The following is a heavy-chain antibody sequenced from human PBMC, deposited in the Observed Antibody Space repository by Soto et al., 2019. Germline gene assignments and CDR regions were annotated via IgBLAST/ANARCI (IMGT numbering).Heavy chain of an antibody. J-gene: IGHJ5*02. V-gene: IGHV1-69*13. D-gene: IGHD3-10*01. CDR3: ASQFGELLSGWWFDP. CDR1: GGTFSSYA. Sequence: ASVKVSCKASGGTFSSYAISWVRQAPGQGLEWMGGIIPIFGTANYAQKFQGRVTITADESTSTAYMELSSLRSEDTAVYYCASQFGELLSGWWFDPWGQGTLVTVSS. CDR2: IIPIFGTA.